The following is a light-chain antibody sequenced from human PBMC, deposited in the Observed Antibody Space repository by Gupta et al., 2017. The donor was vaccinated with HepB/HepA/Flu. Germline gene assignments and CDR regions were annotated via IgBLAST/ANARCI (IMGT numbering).Light chain of an antibody. CDR3: RSYTTSSTQV. J-gene: IGLJ1*01. V-gene: IGLV2-14*03. CDR2: DVN. CDR1: SSDVGTYKS. Sequence: TGTSSDVGTYKSVSWYQQHPGKAPKLIIYDVNNRPSGVSNRFSGSKSGNTASLNISGLQAEDEADYYCRSYTTSSTQVFGTGTKVTVL.